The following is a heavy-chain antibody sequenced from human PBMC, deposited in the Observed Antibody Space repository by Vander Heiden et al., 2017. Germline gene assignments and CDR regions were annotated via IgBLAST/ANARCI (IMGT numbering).Heavy chain of an antibody. CDR1: GFTFSSYA. Sequence: EVQLLESGGGLVQPGGSLRLSCAATGFTFSSYAMSWVRQAPGKGLEGVSAISGSGGSTYYADSVKGRFTISRDNSKNTLYLQMNSLRAEDTAVYYCAKGNYYDSSGYYDYWGQGTLVTVSS. V-gene: IGHV3-23*01. CDR3: AKGNYYDSSGYYDY. J-gene: IGHJ4*02. CDR2: ISGSGGST. D-gene: IGHD3-22*01.